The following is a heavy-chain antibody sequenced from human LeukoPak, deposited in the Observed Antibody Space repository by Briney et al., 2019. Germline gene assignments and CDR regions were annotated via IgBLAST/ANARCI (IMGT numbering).Heavy chain of an antibody. D-gene: IGHD6-13*01. Sequence: QPGRSLRLSCAASGFTFSSYGMHWVRQAPGKGLEWVAVISYDGSNKYYADSVKGRFTISRDNSKNTLYLQMNSLRAEDTAVYYCAKVKAAGTGYYYYYGMDVWGKGTTVTVSS. J-gene: IGHJ6*04. CDR3: AKVKAAGTGYYYYYGMDV. CDR2: ISYDGSNK. V-gene: IGHV3-30*18. CDR1: GFTFSSYG.